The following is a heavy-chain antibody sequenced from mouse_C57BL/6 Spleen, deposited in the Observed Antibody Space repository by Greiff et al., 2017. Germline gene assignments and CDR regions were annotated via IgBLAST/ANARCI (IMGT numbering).Heavy chain of an antibody. CDR2: INPNNGGT. Sequence: EVQLQQSGPELVKPGASVKIPCKASGYTFTDYNMDWVKQSHGKSLEWIGDINPNNGGTIYNQKFKGKATLTVDKSSSTAYMELRSLTSEDTAVYYWARSRGAYDYLDYWGQGTTLTVSS. D-gene: IGHD2-3*01. V-gene: IGHV1-18*01. CDR1: GYTFTDYN. J-gene: IGHJ2*01. CDR3: ARSRGAYDYLDY.